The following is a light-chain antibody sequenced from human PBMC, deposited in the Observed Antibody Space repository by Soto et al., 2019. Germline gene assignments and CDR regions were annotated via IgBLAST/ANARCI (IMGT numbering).Light chain of an antibody. Sequence: QSVLTQPPSGSGAPGQRVTISCTGSSSNIGAGYDVHWYQQLPGTAPKLLIYGNSNRPSGVPDRCSGSKSGTSASLAITGLQAEEDADYYCQSYDSSLKVFGTGTKLTVL. V-gene: IGLV1-40*01. CDR2: GNS. J-gene: IGLJ1*01. CDR1: SSNIGAGYD. CDR3: QSYDSSLKV.